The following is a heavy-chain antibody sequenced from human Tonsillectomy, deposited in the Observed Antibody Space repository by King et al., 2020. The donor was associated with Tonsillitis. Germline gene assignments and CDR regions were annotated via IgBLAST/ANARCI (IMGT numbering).Heavy chain of an antibody. J-gene: IGHJ4*02. CDR3: AKARYYYDSLGLDY. CDR1: GFTFGDYA. CDR2: IRSKAYGGTT. Sequence: VQLVESGGGLVQPERSLRLSCTASGFTFGDYAMSRFRQAPGKGLEWVGFIRSKAYGGTTEFAASVKGRFTISRDDSRSIAYLQMNSLKTEDTAVFYCAKARYYYDSLGLDYWGQGTLVTVSS. V-gene: IGHV3-49*03. D-gene: IGHD3-22*01.